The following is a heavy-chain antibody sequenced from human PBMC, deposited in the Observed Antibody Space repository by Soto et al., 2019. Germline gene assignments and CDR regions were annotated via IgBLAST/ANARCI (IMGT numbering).Heavy chain of an antibody. CDR1: GGSISSGGYS. Sequence: SETLSLTCAVSGGSISSGGYSWSWIRQPPGKGLEWIGYIYHSGSTYYNPSLKSRVTISADRSKNQFSLKLTSVTAADTAVYYCARGAAYCSGGSCYDFWGLGTLVTVSS. J-gene: IGHJ4*02. CDR3: ARGAAYCSGGSCYDF. CDR2: IYHSGST. V-gene: IGHV4-30-2*01. D-gene: IGHD2-15*01.